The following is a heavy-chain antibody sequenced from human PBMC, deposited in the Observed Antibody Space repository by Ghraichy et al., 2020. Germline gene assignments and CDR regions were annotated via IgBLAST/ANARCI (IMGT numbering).Heavy chain of an antibody. CDR2: ISWNSGSI. V-gene: IGHV3-9*01. D-gene: IGHD3-22*01. CDR3: ARSYDSSGSGGLDY. CDR1: GFTFDDYA. J-gene: IGHJ4*02. Sequence: SCAASGFTFDDYAMHWVRQAPGKGLEWVSGISWNSGSIGYADSVKGRFTISRDNAKNSLYLQMNSLRAEDTALYYCARSYDSSGSGGLDYWGQGTLVTVSS.